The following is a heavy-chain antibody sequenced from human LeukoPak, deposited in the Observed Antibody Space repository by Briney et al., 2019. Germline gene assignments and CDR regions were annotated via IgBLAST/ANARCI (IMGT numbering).Heavy chain of an antibody. J-gene: IGHJ6*02. V-gene: IGHV1-2*02. CDR3: ARDRPVYSSGRAYGMDV. CDR2: ISPNSGGT. CDR1: GYTFTGYY. D-gene: IGHD6-19*01. Sequence: ASVKVSCKASGYTFTGYYMHWVRQAPGQGLEWMGWISPNSGGTNYAQKFQGRVTMTRDTSISTAYMELSRLRSDDTAVYYCARDRPVYSSGRAYGMDVWGQGTTVTVSS.